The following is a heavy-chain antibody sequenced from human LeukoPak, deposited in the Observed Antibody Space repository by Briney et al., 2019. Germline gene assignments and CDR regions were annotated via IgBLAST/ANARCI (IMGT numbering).Heavy chain of an antibody. D-gene: IGHD6-13*01. Sequence: SETLSLTCTVSGGSISSYYWSWIRQPPGKGLEWIGYIYYSGSTNYNPSLKSRVTISVDTSKNQFSLKLSSVTAADTAVYYCARVGEQLEIGYWGQGTLVTVSS. V-gene: IGHV4-59*01. J-gene: IGHJ4*02. CDR1: GGSISSYY. CDR2: IYYSGST. CDR3: ARVGEQLEIGY.